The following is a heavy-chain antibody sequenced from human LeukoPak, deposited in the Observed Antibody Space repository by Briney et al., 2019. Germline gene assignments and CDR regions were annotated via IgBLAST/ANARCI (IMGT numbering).Heavy chain of an antibody. CDR1: GGSFSGYY. CDR3: ARGRGYNSFDY. J-gene: IGHJ4*02. V-gene: IGHV4-34*01. D-gene: IGHD2/OR15-2a*01. Sequence: SETLSLTCAVYGGSFSGYYWGLIRQPPGKGLEWIGEISHSGSTNYNPSLKSRITISVDTSKNQFSPKLSSVTAADTAVYYCARGRGYNSFDYWGQGTLVTVSS. CDR2: ISHSGST.